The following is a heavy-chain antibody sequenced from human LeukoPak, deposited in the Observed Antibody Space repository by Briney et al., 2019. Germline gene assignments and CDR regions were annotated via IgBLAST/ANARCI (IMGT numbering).Heavy chain of an antibody. D-gene: IGHD6-19*01. J-gene: IGHJ4*02. CDR3: ARDVYSSGWYSSYYFDY. CDR1: GFTFSSYS. CDR2: ISGSSSYI. Sequence: GGSLRLSCAASGFTFSSYSMNWVRQAPGKGLKWVSSISGSSSYIYYADSVKGRFTISRDNAKNSLYLQMNSLRAEDTAVYYCARDVYSSGWYSSYYFDYWGQGTLVTVSS. V-gene: IGHV3-21*01.